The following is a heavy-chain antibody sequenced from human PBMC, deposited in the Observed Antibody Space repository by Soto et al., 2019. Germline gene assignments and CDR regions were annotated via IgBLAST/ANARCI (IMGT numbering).Heavy chain of an antibody. CDR1: GFTFVDYA. CDR2: IRWNSGSI. Sequence: GRFLRLSCAALGFTFVDYATPWVRQAPGKGLEWVSGIRWNSGSIAYADSVKGRFTISRDNAKNSLYLQMNSLRAEDTALYYCAKDIEAAAATGYYYYGMDVWGQGTTVTVSS. V-gene: IGHV3-9*01. J-gene: IGHJ6*02. D-gene: IGHD6-13*01. CDR3: AKDIEAAAATGYYYYGMDV.